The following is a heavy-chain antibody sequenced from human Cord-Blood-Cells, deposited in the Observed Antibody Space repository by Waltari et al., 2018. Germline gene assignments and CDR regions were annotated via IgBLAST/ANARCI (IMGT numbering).Heavy chain of an antibody. Sequence: QVQLQQWGAGLLKPSETLSLTCAVYGGSFSGYYWSWIRQPPGKGLEWIGEINHSGSTNHNPSLKSRVTISVDTSKNQFSLKLSSVTAADTAVYYCARGAKYYDFWSGYYSNWFDPWGQGTLVTVSS. J-gene: IGHJ5*02. D-gene: IGHD3-3*01. CDR1: GGSFSGYY. CDR3: ARGAKYYDFWSGYYSNWFDP. CDR2: INHSGST. V-gene: IGHV4-34*01.